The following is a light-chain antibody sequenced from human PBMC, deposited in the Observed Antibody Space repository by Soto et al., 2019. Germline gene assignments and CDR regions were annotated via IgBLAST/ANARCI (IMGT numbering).Light chain of an antibody. J-gene: IGKJ4*01. CDR3: QQHNNWPLT. V-gene: IGKV3D-15*01. Sequence: EIVMTQSPDTLSVSPGETATLSCRASQSADSNLDWYQQKPGQAPRLLMYRVSTRATGIPARFSGSGSGTEFTLTISSLQSEDAAVYYCQQHNNWPLTFGGGTKVEI. CDR2: RVS. CDR1: QSADSN.